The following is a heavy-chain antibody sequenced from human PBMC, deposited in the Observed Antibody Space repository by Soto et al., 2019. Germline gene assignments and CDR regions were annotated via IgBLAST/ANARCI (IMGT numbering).Heavy chain of an antibody. CDR2: IRSKANSYAT. Sequence: EVQLVESGGGLVQPGGSLKLSCAASGFTFSGSAMHWVRQASGKGLEWVGRIRSKANSYATAYAASVKGRFTISRDDSKNTAYLQMNSLKTEDNAVYYCTRTTTVVPAAISRSSGTYYYYYYMDVWGKGTTVTVSS. CDR3: TRTTTVVPAAISRSSGTYYYYYYMDV. D-gene: IGHD2-2*01. V-gene: IGHV3-73*01. CDR1: GFTFSGSA. J-gene: IGHJ6*03.